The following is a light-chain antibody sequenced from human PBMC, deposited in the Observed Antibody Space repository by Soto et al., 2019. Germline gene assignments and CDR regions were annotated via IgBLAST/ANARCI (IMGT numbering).Light chain of an antibody. Sequence: VMTQYPAALSVSPGERATLSRRAGQGVRSDLAWYQQKPGQAPRLLIYGASTRATGVPARFSSSGSGTEFTLTISSLQSEDFAVYYCQQYYRGHRLTLGGGTKVDIK. V-gene: IGKV3-15*01. CDR2: GAS. CDR1: QGVRSD. J-gene: IGKJ4*01. CDR3: QQYYRGHRLT.